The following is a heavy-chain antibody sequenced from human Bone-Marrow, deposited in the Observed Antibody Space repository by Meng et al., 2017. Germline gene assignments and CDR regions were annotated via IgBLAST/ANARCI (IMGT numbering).Heavy chain of an antibody. CDR2: MNPNSGNT. D-gene: IGHD3-10*01. Sequence: ASVKVSCKASGYTFTSYDINWVRQATGQGLEWMGWMNPNSGNTGYAQKFQGRVTMTRDTSISTAYMELSRLRSDDTAVYYCARDPNDNEIYGSGSYYKESDYWGQGTLVTVSS. J-gene: IGHJ4*02. V-gene: IGHV1-8*02. CDR1: GYTFTSYD. CDR3: ARDPNDNEIYGSGSYYKESDY.